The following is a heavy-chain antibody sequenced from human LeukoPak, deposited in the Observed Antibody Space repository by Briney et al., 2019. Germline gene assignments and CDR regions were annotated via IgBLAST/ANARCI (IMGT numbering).Heavy chain of an antibody. V-gene: IGHV3-66*01. Sequence: PGGSLRLSCAASGFTVNSNYMTWVRQAPGKGPEWVSVIYSGGNTYYADSVKGRFTISRDNSKSTLYLQMNSLRAEDTAVYYCARGIASSYRLGYWGQGTLVTVSS. CDR2: IYSGGNT. J-gene: IGHJ4*02. CDR1: GFTVNSNY. D-gene: IGHD6-13*01. CDR3: ARGIASSYRLGY.